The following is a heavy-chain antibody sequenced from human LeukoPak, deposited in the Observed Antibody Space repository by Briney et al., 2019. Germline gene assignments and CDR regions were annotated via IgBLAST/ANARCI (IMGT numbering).Heavy chain of an antibody. CDR3: ARRGYSYALYYYYYYMDV. V-gene: IGHV3-9*01. D-gene: IGHD5-18*01. J-gene: IGHJ6*03. CDR1: GFTFDDFA. CDR2: LTWNSGFI. Sequence: GGSLRLSCAASGFTFDDFAMHWVRQAPGKGLEWVSGLTWNSGFIHYADSVKGRFTISRDNAKNSLYLQMNSLRAEDTAVYYCARRGYSYALYYYYYYMDVWGKGTTVTVSS.